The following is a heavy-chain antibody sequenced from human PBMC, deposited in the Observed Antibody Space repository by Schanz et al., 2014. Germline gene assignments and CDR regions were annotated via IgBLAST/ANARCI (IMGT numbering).Heavy chain of an antibody. Sequence: DVQLLESGGGLVQPGGSLRLSCAASAFALNNYDMTWVRQAPGKGLEWVSCIRGSGGSTLYADSVQGRFTISRDDSKNMLYLQMNRLRAEDTAVYYCAKVWKDHRIAGRPGWSDGMDVWGQGTTVTVSS. J-gene: IGHJ6*02. V-gene: IGHV3-23*01. CDR1: AFALNNYD. CDR2: IRGSGGST. CDR3: AKVWKDHRIAGRPGWSDGMDV. D-gene: IGHD6-6*01.